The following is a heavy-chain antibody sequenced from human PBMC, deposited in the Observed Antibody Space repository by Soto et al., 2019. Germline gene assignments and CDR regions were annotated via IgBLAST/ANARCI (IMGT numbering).Heavy chain of an antibody. V-gene: IGHV1-46*01. CDR3: ARVRAHYSSSTRIDY. CDR2: INPSGGST. D-gene: IGHD6-6*01. J-gene: IGHJ4*02. CDR1: GYTFTSYY. Sequence: ASVKVSCKASGYTFTSYYMHWVRQAPGQGLEWMGIINPSGGSTSYAQKFQGRVTMTRDTSTSTVYMELSSLRSEDTAVYYCARVRAHYSSSTRIDYWGQGTQVTVSS.